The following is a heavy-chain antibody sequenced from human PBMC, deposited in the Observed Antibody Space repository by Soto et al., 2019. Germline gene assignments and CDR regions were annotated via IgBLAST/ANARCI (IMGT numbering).Heavy chain of an antibody. CDR3: AYLEVAGLTYYFDY. D-gene: IGHD1-1*01. CDR2: IYWDDVK. V-gene: IGHV2-5*02. CDR1: GFSLSTSAVG. Sequence: QITLKESGPTLVKPTQTLTLTCTYSGFSLSTSAVGVGWIRQPPGKAMEWLAFIYWDDVKRYSPSLKSSLTINIDSSKNEVVLEMTNIDPVDTATYYSAYLEVAGLTYYFDYWGQGTLVTVSS. J-gene: IGHJ4*02.